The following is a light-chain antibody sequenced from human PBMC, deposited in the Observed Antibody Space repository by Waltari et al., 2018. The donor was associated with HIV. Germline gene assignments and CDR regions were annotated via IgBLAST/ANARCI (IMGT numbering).Light chain of an antibody. CDR1: QSVSSSY. V-gene: IGKV3-20*01. Sequence: EIVLTQSPVTLSLSPGERATLSCRASQSVSSSYLAWDQQKPGHAARPFIYGASSRATGIPDRFSGSGSGTDFTLYISRLEPEDFAVYYCQQSGSSPRTFGQGTKVEIK. CDR3: QQSGSSPRT. J-gene: IGKJ1*01. CDR2: GAS.